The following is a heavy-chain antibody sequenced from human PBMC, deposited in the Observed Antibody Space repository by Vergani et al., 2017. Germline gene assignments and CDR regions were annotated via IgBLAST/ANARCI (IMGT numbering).Heavy chain of an antibody. Sequence: QVQQVQSGAEVKKPGASVKVSCKASGYIFTGYNMHWVRQAPGQGLEWMGWINPNSGDTKYAQKFQGRVTMTRDTSINTAYMELSRLRSDDTAVYYCARGYHYDNSGYRNVLDSWGQGTMVTVSS. D-gene: IGHD3-22*01. J-gene: IGHJ3*02. V-gene: IGHV1-2*02. CDR1: GYIFTGYN. CDR2: INPNSGDT. CDR3: ARGYHYDNSGYRNVLDS.